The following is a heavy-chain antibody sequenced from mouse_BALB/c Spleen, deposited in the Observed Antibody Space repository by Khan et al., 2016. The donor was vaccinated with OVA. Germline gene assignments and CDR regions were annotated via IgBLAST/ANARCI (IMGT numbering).Heavy chain of an antibody. CDR1: GYTFSTYW. Sequence: QVQLQQSGAELAKPGASVKMSCKASGYTFSTYWIHWVKHRPGQGLEWIGYINPSSGYTYYNQRFNDKATLTADKSSSTAYMQLSSLTSEDSAVYYCARDRIDYWGQGTTLTVSS. J-gene: IGHJ2*01. CDR2: INPSSGYT. CDR3: ARDRIDY. V-gene: IGHV1-7*01.